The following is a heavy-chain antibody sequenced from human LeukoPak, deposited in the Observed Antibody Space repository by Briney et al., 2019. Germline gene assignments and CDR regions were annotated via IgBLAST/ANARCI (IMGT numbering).Heavy chain of an antibody. D-gene: IGHD5/OR15-5a*01. Sequence: GGSLRLSCAASGFTFSSYAMHWVRQAPGKGLEWVAVISYDGSNKYYADFVKGRFTISRDNSKNTLYLQMNSLRAEDTAVYYCAKGLSTKVYWGQGTLVTVSS. V-gene: IGHV3-30-3*01. CDR1: GFTFSSYA. CDR2: ISYDGSNK. CDR3: AKGLSTKVY. J-gene: IGHJ4*02.